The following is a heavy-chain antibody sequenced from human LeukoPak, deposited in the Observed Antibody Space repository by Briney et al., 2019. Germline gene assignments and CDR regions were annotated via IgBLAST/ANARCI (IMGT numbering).Heavy chain of an antibody. V-gene: IGHV5-51*01. Sequence: GESLKISCKGSGYSFTSYWIGWVRQMPGKGLEWMGIIYPGDSDTRYSLSFQGQVTISADKSISTAYLQWSSLKASDTAMYYCARPEGEMASHPYYFDYWGQGTLVTVSS. CDR3: ARPEGEMASHPYYFDY. CDR2: IYPGDSDT. CDR1: GYSFTSYW. J-gene: IGHJ4*02. D-gene: IGHD5-24*01.